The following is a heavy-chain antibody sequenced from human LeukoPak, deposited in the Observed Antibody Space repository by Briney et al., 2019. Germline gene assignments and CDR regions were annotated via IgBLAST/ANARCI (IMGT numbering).Heavy chain of an antibody. CDR2: IYHSGST. CDR3: ARDGAGIAAAGTEWFDP. D-gene: IGHD6-13*01. V-gene: IGHV4-38-2*02. Sequence: SETLSLTCTVSGYSISSGYYWGWIRQPPGKGLEWIGSIYHSGSTYYNPSLKSRVTISVDTSKNQFSLKLSSVTAADTAVYYCARDGAGIAAAGTEWFDPWGQGTLVTVSS. CDR1: GYSISSGYY. J-gene: IGHJ5*02.